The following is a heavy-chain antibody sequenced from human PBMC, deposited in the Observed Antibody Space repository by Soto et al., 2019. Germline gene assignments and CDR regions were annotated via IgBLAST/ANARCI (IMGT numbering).Heavy chain of an antibody. Sequence: ASVKVSCKASGYTFTGYNMHWVRQAPGQGLEWMGWINPNSGGTNYAQKFQGWVTMTRDTSISTAYMELSRLRSDDTAVYYCAREIAVAGTFYYGMDVWGQGTTVTVSS. CDR1: GYTFTGYN. CDR3: AREIAVAGTFYYGMDV. J-gene: IGHJ6*02. V-gene: IGHV1-2*04. D-gene: IGHD6-19*01. CDR2: INPNSGGT.